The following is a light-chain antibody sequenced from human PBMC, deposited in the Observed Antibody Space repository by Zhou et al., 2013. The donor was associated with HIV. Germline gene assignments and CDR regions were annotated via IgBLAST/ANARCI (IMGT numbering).Light chain of an antibody. J-gene: IGKJ5*01. V-gene: IGKV2D-29*02. CDR3: MQSIQLPPIT. CDR1: QSLLNINGDTY. Sequence: DVVLTQSPLSLPVTPGEPASISCRSSQSLLNINGDTYLDWYLQKPGQSPQLLIYEVSNRFSGVPDRFSGSGSGTDFTLKISRVEAEDVGVYYCMQSIQLPPITFGQGTRLEIK. CDR2: EVS.